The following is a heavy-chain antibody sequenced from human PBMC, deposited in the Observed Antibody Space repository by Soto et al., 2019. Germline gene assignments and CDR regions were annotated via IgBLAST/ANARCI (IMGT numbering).Heavy chain of an antibody. CDR2: MNPNSGNT. D-gene: IGHD3-16*01. Sequence: QVQLVQSGAEVKKPGASVKVSCKASGYTFISYDINWVRRATGQGLEWMGWMNPNSGNTGYAQKFQGRVTMTRNTSISTAYMELSSLRSEYSVVYYCARGQEYLCAFDIWGQGTMVTVSS. J-gene: IGHJ3*02. CDR3: ARGQEYLCAFDI. V-gene: IGHV1-8*01. CDR1: GYTFISYD.